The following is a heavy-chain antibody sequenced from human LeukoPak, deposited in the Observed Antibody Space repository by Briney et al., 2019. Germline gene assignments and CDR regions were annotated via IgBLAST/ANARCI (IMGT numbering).Heavy chain of an antibody. Sequence: GVSLRLSCAASGFTFSNYWMHWVRQARGKGLVWVSRINSDGSSTRDADSVKGRFTISRDNAKNTLYLQMNSLRAEDTAVYYCARASSYSSGYDYWGQGTLVTVSS. CDR1: GFTFSNYW. CDR2: INSDGSST. CDR3: ARASSYSSGYDY. J-gene: IGHJ4*02. V-gene: IGHV3-74*01. D-gene: IGHD6-19*01.